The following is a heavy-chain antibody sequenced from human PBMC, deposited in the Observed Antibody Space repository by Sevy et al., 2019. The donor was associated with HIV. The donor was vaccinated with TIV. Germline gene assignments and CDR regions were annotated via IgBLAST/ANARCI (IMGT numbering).Heavy chain of an antibody. Sequence: GGSLRLSCAASGFTFSLYVIHWVRQAPGRGLEWVAVISSDGSNEYYADSVKGRFTISRDNSKNSLYLQMNSLRAEDTAVFYCARDQKGQYSAYDGAGYYGMDVWGQGTTVTVSS. CDR2: ISSDGSNE. J-gene: IGHJ6*02. V-gene: IGHV3-30*03. CDR1: GFTFSLYV. D-gene: IGHD5-12*01. CDR3: ARDQKGQYSAYDGAGYYGMDV.